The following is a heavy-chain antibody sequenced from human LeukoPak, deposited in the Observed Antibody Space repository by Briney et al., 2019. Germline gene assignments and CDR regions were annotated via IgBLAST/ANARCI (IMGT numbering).Heavy chain of an antibody. Sequence: GGSLRLSCAASGFTFSSAWMSWVRQAPGKGLEWVGRIKSKTDGGTTDYAAPVKGRFTISRDDSKNTLYLQMNSLKTEDTAVYYCTTDSPYYYDSSGYRLYFDYWGQGTLVTVSS. J-gene: IGHJ4*02. V-gene: IGHV3-15*01. D-gene: IGHD3-22*01. CDR3: TTDSPYYYDSSGYRLYFDY. CDR1: GFTFSSAW. CDR2: IKSKTDGGTT.